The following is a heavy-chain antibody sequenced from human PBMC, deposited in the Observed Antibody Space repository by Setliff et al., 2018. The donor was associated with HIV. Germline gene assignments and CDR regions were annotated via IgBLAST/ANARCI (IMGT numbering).Heavy chain of an antibody. D-gene: IGHD2-15*01. CDR2: MRYDDGRSE. V-gene: IGHV3-30*02. CDR1: GFTFSTYG. Sequence: PGGSLRLSCVASGFTFSTYGMHWVRQAQGKGLEWVAYMRYDDGRSEYYAYSVKGRFTISRDNSKNTLYLQMNSLRAEDTAVYYCAKDRIASTGFDYWGQETLVTVSS. CDR3: AKDRIASTGFDY. J-gene: IGHJ4*02.